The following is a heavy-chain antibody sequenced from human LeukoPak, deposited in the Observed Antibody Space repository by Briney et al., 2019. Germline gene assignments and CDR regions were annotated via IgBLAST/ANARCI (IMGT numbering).Heavy chain of an antibody. CDR2: IGTAGDT. D-gene: IGHD3-10*01. Sequence: GGSLRLSCAASGFTFSSYDMHWVRQATGKGLEWVSAIGTAGDTYYPGSVKGRFTISRDNSKNTLYLQMNSLRAEDTAVYYCAKAPRNYYGSGGFDPWGQGTLVTVSS. CDR1: GFTFSSYD. CDR3: AKAPRNYYGSGGFDP. V-gene: IGHV3-13*01. J-gene: IGHJ5*02.